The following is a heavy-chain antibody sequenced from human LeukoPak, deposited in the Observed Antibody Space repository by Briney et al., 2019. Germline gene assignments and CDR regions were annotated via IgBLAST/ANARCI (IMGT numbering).Heavy chain of an antibody. CDR2: INHSGST. CDR1: GESFIHFY. J-gene: IGHJ4*02. D-gene: IGHD3-9*01. CDR3: ARRGRDSDWFPTTIDY. Sequence: SETLSLTCAVYGESFIHFYWTWIRQSPGRGLEWIGEINHSGSTNYNPSLKSRVTLSIDMSRNQFSLRLTSVTVADTAVYYCARRGRDSDWFPTTIDYWGQGSLVTVSS. V-gene: IGHV4-34*01.